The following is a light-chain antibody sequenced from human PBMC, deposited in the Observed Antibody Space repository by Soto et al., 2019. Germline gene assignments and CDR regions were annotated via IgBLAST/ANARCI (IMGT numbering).Light chain of an antibody. J-gene: IGKJ1*01. V-gene: IGKV3-20*01. CDR2: GAS. CDR1: QSVSSSY. Sequence: EIVLTQSPGTLSLSPGERATLSCRASQSVSSSYFAWYQQKPGQAPRLLIYGASSRATGIPDRFSGSGSGTDFTITISSLEPEDFAVYYCQEYGSSPWTFGQGTKVEIK. CDR3: QEYGSSPWT.